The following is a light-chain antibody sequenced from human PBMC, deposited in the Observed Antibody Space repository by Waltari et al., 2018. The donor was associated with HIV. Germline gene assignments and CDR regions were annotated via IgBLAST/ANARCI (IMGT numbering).Light chain of an antibody. Sequence: DIHLTQFPPSLSASVGDRVTTTCRASQESSNSVAWYQQRPGKAPKLLMYSTSTLQSGVPSRFRGSRSRTEFTLTIASLQAEDFATYFCQQLNTYPHTFGQGTKVEI. CDR3: QQLNTYPHT. CDR1: QESSNS. CDR2: STS. J-gene: IGKJ2*01. V-gene: IGKV1-9*01.